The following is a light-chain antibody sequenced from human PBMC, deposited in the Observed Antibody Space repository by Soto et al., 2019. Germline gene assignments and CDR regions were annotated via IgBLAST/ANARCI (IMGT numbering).Light chain of an antibody. J-gene: IGKJ1*01. CDR1: QDISNY. Sequence: DIQITQSPSPLSQPSLYRVHIIREASQDISNYLNWYQQKPGKAPKLLIYAASSLQSGVPSRFSGSGFGTDFTLTISSLQPDDFATYYCQQYDSYSVTFGQGTKVDIK. CDR3: QQYDSYSVT. CDR2: AAS. V-gene: IGKV1-16*01.